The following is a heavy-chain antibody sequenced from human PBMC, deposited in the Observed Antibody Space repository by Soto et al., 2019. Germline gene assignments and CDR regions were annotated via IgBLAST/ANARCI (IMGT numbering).Heavy chain of an antibody. D-gene: IGHD5-18*01. J-gene: IGHJ3*02. CDR3: ARAHGYSYGYDAFDI. Sequence: GGSLRLSCAASGFTFSSYGMHWVRQAPGKGLEWVAVIWYDGSNKYYADSVKGRFTISRDNSKNTLYLQMNSLRAEDTAVYYCARAHGYSYGYDAFDIWGQGTMVTVSS. V-gene: IGHV3-33*01. CDR1: GFTFSSYG. CDR2: IWYDGSNK.